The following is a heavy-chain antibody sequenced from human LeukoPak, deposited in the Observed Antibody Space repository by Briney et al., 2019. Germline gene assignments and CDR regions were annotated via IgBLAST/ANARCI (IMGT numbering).Heavy chain of an antibody. CDR2: IYYSGST. Sequence: PPETLSLTCTVSGGSISPYYWSWIRQPPGKGLEWMGYIYYSGSTKYNPSLKSRVTISVDTSKNQFSLKLSSVTAADTAVYYCARYWNYGTPHYYFDYWGQGNLVTVSS. CDR1: GGSISPYY. D-gene: IGHD1-7*01. J-gene: IGHJ4*02. V-gene: IGHV4-59*01. CDR3: ARYWNYGTPHYYFDY.